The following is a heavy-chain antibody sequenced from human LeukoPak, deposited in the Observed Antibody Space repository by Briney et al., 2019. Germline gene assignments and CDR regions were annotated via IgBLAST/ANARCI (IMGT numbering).Heavy chain of an antibody. J-gene: IGHJ3*02. CDR2: IFYSGST. V-gene: IGHV4-39*01. CDR1: GGSLSSSSYY. Sequence: SETLSLPRTVSGGSLSSSSYYWGWIRQPPGKGLEWIGSIFYSGSTYYNPSLKSRVTISVDTSKNQFSLKLSSVTAADTAVYYCARPDQRGYSYGYSAFDIWGQGTMATVSS. CDR3: ARPDQRGYSYGYSAFDI. D-gene: IGHD5-18*01.